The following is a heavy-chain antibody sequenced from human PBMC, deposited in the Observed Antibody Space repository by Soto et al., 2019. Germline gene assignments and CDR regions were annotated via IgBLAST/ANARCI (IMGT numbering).Heavy chain of an antibody. CDR3: ARGVYYDSRGYYFFF. CDR2: IVPIFGTA. CDR1: GGTFSRYA. Sequence: ASVKVSCKASGGTFSRYALSWVRQAPGQGPEWMGVIVPIFGTANYAQKFQGRVTITADESTNTAYMQLSSLRSEDTAVYYCARGVYYDSRGYYFFFWGQGTLVTVSS. J-gene: IGHJ4*02. D-gene: IGHD3-22*01. V-gene: IGHV1-69*13.